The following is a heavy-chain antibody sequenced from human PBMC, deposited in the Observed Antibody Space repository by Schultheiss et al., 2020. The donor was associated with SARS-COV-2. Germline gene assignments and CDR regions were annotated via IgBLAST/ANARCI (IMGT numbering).Heavy chain of an antibody. D-gene: IGHD3-16*01. CDR3: ASGGRYYFDY. Sequence: GSLRLSCTVSGGSISSYYWSWIRQPAGKGLEWIGRIYTSGSTNYNPSLKSRVTISVDTSKNQFSLKLSSVTAADTAVYYCASGGRYYFDYWGQGTLVTVSS. V-gene: IGHV4-4*07. CDR1: GGSISSYY. J-gene: IGHJ4*02. CDR2: IYTSGST.